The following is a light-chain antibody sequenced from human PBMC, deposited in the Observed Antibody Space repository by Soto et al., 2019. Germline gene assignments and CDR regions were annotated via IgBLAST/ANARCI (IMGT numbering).Light chain of an antibody. V-gene: IGLV2-8*01. Sequence: QSALTQPPSASGAHVQSGTISCTGTSSDVGGYNYVSWYQQHPGKAPKLMIYEVSKRPSGVPDRFSGSKSGNTASLTVSGLQAEDEADYYCSSYAGSNNLVFGGGTKVTVL. CDR2: EVS. CDR1: SSDVGGYNY. CDR3: SSYAGSNNLV. J-gene: IGLJ2*01.